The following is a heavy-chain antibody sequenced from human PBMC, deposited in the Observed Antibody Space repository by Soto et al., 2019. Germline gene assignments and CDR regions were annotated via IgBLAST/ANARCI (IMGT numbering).Heavy chain of an antibody. D-gene: IGHD5-12*01. J-gene: IGHJ6*02. CDR3: ARDPNIVATRRDVYCYYGTDV. CDR2: INAGNGNT. Sequence: ASVKVSCKASGYTFTSYAMNWVRQAPGQRLEWMGWINAGNGNTKYSQKFQGRVTITRDTSASTAYMELSSLRSEDTAVNYCARDPNIVATRRDVYCYYGTDVWGQGTTVTVSS. V-gene: IGHV1-3*01. CDR1: GYTFTSYA.